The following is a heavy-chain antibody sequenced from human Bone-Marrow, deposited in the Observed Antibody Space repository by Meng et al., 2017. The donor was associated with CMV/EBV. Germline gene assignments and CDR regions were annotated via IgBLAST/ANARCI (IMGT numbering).Heavy chain of an antibody. D-gene: IGHD2-2*01. V-gene: IGHV4-61*01. Sequence: SETLSLTCTVSGGSVGSGSYYWSWIRQPPGKGLEWIGYIYYSGSTNYNPSLKSRVTISVDTSKNQFSLKLSSVTAADTAVYYCASRSPAALYYYYYYGMDVWGQGTTVTGSS. J-gene: IGHJ6*01. CDR1: GGSVGSGSYY. CDR2: IYYSGST. CDR3: ASRSPAALYYYYYYGMDV.